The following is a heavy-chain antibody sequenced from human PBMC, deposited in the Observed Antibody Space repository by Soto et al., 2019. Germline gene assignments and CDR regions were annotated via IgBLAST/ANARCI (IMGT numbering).Heavy chain of an antibody. CDR2: INPSGTRT. V-gene: IGHV1-46*01. J-gene: IGHJ4*02. Sequence: ASVKVSCKAPGFIFSKYYMHWVRQAPGQGLEWVGIINPSGTRTSCAPKFQGRVTMTRDTSTSTVYMELNSLRAEDTAVFYCAKEPTSYSGSYFDYWGQGTLVTVSS. CDR1: GFIFSKYY. D-gene: IGHD1-26*01. CDR3: AKEPTSYSGSYFDY.